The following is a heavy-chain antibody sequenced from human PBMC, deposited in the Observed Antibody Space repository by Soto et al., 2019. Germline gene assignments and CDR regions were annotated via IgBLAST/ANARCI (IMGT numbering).Heavy chain of an antibody. CDR3: AKSSRQSASAIQAFLDP. CDR2: ISGTDDYT. CDR1: GFTFSNFA. V-gene: IGHV3-23*01. Sequence: GGSLSLSCAASGFTFSNFAMTWVRQAPGEGLEWVSSISGTDDYTYYADSVKGRFTISRDNALNTLFLHMNNLRAGDTAVYYCAKSSRQSASAIQAFLDPWGMGTLVTLFS. J-gene: IGHJ5*02. D-gene: IGHD6-19*01.